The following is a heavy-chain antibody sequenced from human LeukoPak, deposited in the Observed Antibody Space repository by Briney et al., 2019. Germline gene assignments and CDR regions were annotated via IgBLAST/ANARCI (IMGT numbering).Heavy chain of an antibody. J-gene: IGHJ4*02. Sequence: ASVKVSCKASGYIFAGYYMHWVRQAPGQGLEWMGWINPDSGGTNYAQKFQGRVTMTRDTSISTAYVELSRLRSDDTAVYYCARDRSRILDYWGQGTLVTVSS. D-gene: IGHD1-26*01. CDR1: GYIFAGYY. V-gene: IGHV1-2*02. CDR3: ARDRSRILDY. CDR2: INPDSGGT.